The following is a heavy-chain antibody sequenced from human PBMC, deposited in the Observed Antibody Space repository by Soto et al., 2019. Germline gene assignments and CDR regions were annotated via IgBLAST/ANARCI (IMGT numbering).Heavy chain of an antibody. CDR2: ISGSGGST. CDR1: GFTSSSYA. V-gene: IGHV3-23*01. CDR3: AKTMRPGIAAPFDY. J-gene: IGHJ4*02. Sequence: HPGGSLRLSCAASGFTSSSYAMSWVRQAPGKGLEWVSAISGSGGSTYYADSVKGRFTISRDNSKNTLYLQMNSLRAEDTAVYYCAKTMRPGIAAPFDYWGQGTLVTVSS. D-gene: IGHD6-13*01.